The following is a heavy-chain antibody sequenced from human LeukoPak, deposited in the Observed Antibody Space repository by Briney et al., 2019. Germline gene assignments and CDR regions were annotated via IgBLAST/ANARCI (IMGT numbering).Heavy chain of an antibody. J-gene: IGHJ6*02. CDR1: GFTFYSYT. CDR3: AKAGDYNNYTYFRMDA. D-gene: IGHD3-22*01. Sequence: GGSLRLSCAASGFTFYSYTMSWVRQAPGKGLEWVSAISDRGSSTNYADSVKGRFTISRDNSRNTLYLQMSNLRAEDTALYYCAKAGDYNNYTYFRMDAWGQGTTVTVSS. V-gene: IGHV3-23*01. CDR2: ISDRGSST.